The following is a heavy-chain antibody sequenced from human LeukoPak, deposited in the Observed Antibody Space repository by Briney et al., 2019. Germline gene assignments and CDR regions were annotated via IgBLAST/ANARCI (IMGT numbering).Heavy chain of an antibody. J-gene: IGHJ4*02. D-gene: IGHD3-10*01. V-gene: IGHV3-23*01. CDR1: GFTFSDHA. CDR3: AKELRFVNSYYFDY. CDR2: ISGGSTST. Sequence: GGSLRLSCVASGFTFSDHAVSWLRQAPGRGLEWVSAISGGSTSTYYADSVKGRFTISRDNSKNTLYLQMHSLRPEDTAVYYCAKELRFVNSYYFDYWGLGTLVTVSS.